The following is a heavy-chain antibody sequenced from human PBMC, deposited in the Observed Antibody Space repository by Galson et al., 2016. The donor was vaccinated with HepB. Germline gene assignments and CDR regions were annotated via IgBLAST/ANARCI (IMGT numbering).Heavy chain of an antibody. Sequence: CLSLSYAASGFTVSNNYITEFRQAPRRGLDYVAWIYSGETTHYQHPVKARFTISRDNSQNSLFLQITTLRAEDTAVYFCVRGVYGDHGWFDYWGQGTLVTVSS. CDR2: IYSGETT. V-gene: IGHV3-66*01. CDR3: VRGVYGDHGWFDY. CDR1: GFTVSNNY. J-gene: IGHJ4*02. D-gene: IGHD4-17*01.